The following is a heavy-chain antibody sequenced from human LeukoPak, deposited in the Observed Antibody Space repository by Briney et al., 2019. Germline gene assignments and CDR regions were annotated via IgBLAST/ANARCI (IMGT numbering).Heavy chain of an antibody. CDR2: IYPGDSGP. J-gene: IGHJ3*01. V-gene: IGHV5-51*01. Sequence: GESLKISCKGSGYSFTSHWIGWVRQMPGKGLEWMGIIYPGDSGPTYSPSFQGQVTISVDKSISTAYLQWSSLQASDTAMYYCGMSGDRVPLQDDVFDVWGQGTMVTVST. CDR3: GMSGDRVPLQDDVFDV. CDR1: GYSFTSHW. D-gene: IGHD1-26*01.